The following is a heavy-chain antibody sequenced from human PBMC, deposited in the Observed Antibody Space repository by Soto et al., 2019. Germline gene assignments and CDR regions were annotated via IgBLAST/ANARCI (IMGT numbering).Heavy chain of an antibody. CDR3: AKDRFHGSTGGVYLDY. D-gene: IGHD6-13*01. CDR2: VSSDGNNN. Sequence: QVHLVDSGGGVVQPGGSLRLSCAASGFTFSLYGMHWVRQAPGKGLEWVALVSSDGNNNYFADSVKGRFTISRDNSKNTLYLQMNSLKVEDTAVYYCAKDRFHGSTGGVYLDYWGQGTLVTVSS. V-gene: IGHV3-30*18. CDR1: GFTFSLYG. J-gene: IGHJ4*02.